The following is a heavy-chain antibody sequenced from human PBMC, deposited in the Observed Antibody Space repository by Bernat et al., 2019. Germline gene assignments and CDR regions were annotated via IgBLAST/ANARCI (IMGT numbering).Heavy chain of an antibody. Sequence: EVQLLESGGGLVQPGGSLRLSCAASGFTFSSYAMSWVRQAPGKGLEWVSAISGSGGSTYYADSVKGRFTISRDNSKNRLYLQMNSLRAEDTAVYYCAKDRIPDYYDSSGPHAYWGQGTLVTVSS. V-gene: IGHV3-23*01. CDR3: AKDRIPDYYDSSGPHAY. J-gene: IGHJ4*02. CDR1: GFTFSSYA. D-gene: IGHD3-22*01. CDR2: ISGSGGST.